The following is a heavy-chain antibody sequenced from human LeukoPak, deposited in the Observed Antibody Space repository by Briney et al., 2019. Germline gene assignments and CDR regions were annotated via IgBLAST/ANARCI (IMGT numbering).Heavy chain of an antibody. CDR2: ISSNGGST. CDR3: ARMTLYGSGTVD. J-gene: IGHJ4*02. CDR1: GFTFSSYA. D-gene: IGHD3-10*01. V-gene: IGHV3-64*02. Sequence: GGSLRLSCAASGFTFSSYAMHWVCQAPGKGLEYVSGISSNGGSTYYAGSVKGRFTISRDNSKNTVSLQMGSLRIEDTAVYHCARMTLYGSGTVDWGQGILVTVSS.